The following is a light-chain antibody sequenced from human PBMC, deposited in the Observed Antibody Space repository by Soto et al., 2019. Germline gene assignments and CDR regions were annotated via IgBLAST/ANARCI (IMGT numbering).Light chain of an antibody. V-gene: IGKV3-11*01. Sequence: EIVWTQSPATLSLSPGERSTLSCRASQSISNYLAWYQQKPGQAPRLLIYDASNRATGIPARLSGSGSGTDFSLTISRLEPEDFPVYYCQQRSTWPHFGQGTRLEIK. CDR3: QQRSTWPH. CDR2: DAS. CDR1: QSISNY. J-gene: IGKJ5*01.